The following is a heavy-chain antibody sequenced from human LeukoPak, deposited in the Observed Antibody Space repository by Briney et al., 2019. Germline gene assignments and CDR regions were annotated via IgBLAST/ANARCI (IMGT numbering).Heavy chain of an antibody. Sequence: GGSLRLSCAGSGFTFSKYWMSWVRQAPGKGLEWVANIAQDGSEKYYVDSGKGQFTISRDNAKNSVYLQINYLRDEDTAVYYCVRDRIANSGYDSDGKDAFDIWGQGTLVTVSS. D-gene: IGHD5-12*01. J-gene: IGHJ3*02. CDR3: VRDRIANSGYDSDGKDAFDI. CDR2: IAQDGSEK. V-gene: IGHV3-7*04. CDR1: GFTFSKYW.